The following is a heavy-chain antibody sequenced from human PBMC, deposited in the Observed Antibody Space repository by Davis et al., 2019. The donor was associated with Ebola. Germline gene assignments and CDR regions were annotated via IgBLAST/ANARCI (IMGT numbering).Heavy chain of an antibody. D-gene: IGHD4-11*01. CDR2: IKQDGSEK. Sequence: PGGSLRLSCAASGFTFSSYWMSWVRQAPGKGLEWVANIKQDGSEKYYVDSVKGRFTISRDNAKNSLYLQMNSLRAEDTAVYYCATLHDYSNYYQPYYFDYWGQGTLVTVSS. V-gene: IGHV3-7*01. CDR3: ATLHDYSNYYQPYYFDY. CDR1: GFTFSSYW. J-gene: IGHJ4*02.